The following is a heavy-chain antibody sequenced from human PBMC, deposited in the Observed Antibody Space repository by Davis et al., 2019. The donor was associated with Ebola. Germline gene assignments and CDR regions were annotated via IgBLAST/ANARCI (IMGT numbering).Heavy chain of an antibody. CDR3: ARGEYYDSSGYSGDY. CDR1: GFTFSDYY. CDR2: ISSSSSYT. Sequence: GESLKISCAASGFTFSDYYMSWIRQAPGKGLEWVSYISSSSSYTNYADSVKGRFTISRDNAKNSLYLQMNSLRAEDTAVYYCARGEYYDSSGYSGDYWGQGTLVTVSS. J-gene: IGHJ4*02. D-gene: IGHD3-22*01. V-gene: IGHV3-11*06.